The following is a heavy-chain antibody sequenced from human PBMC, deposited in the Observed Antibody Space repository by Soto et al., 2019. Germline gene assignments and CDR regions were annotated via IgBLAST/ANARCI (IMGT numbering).Heavy chain of an antibody. J-gene: IGHJ4*02. CDR2: IYYSGST. D-gene: IGHD1-26*01. CDR3: ASTTSGSYPSLVY. Sequence: SETQSLTCTVSGGTVRSGGYYWSWIRQPPGKGLEWIGYIYYSGSTNYNPSLKSRVTISVDTSKNQFSLKLSSVTAADTAVYYCASTTSGSYPSLVYWGQGTLVTVSS. CDR1: GGTVRSGGYY. V-gene: IGHV4-61*08.